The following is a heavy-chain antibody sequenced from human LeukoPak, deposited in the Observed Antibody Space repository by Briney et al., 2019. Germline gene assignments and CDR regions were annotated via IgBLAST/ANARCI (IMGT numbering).Heavy chain of an antibody. D-gene: IGHD1-1*01. CDR1: GFIFSRYS. Sequence: GGSLRLSCAASGFIFSRYSMNWVRQAPGKGLEWVSSISSSGYVYYTDSVKGRFTISRDNAKNPVYLQMNGLRADDTAVYFCARDPPRTGHWGQGTLVTVSS. CDR3: ARDPPRTGH. CDR2: ISSSGYV. J-gene: IGHJ4*02. V-gene: IGHV3-21*01.